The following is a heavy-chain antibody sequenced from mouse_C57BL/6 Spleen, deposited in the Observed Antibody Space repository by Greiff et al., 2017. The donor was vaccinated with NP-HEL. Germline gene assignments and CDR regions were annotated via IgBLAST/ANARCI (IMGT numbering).Heavy chain of an antibody. V-gene: IGHV1-42*01. J-gene: IGHJ4*01. D-gene: IGHD2-12*01. CDR3: ARSDYTSMDY. Sequence: VQLQQSGPELVKPGASVKISCKASGYSFTGYYMNWVKQSPEKSLEWIREINPSTGGTTYNQKFKAKATLTVDKSSSTAYMQLKSLTSEDSAVYYCARSDYTSMDYWGQGTSVTVSS. CDR1: GYSFTGYY. CDR2: INPSTGGT.